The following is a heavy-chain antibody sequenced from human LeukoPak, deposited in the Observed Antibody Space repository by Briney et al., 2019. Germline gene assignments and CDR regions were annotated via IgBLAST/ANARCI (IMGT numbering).Heavy chain of an antibody. Sequence: PSETLSLTCTVSGGSISSSSYYWGWIRQPPGKGLEWIGSIYYSGSTYYNPSLKSRVTISVDTSKNQFSLELSSVTAADTAVYYCTRVDHRFYGSGYDSWGQGKLVIVSS. V-gene: IGHV4-39*07. CDR2: IYYSGST. D-gene: IGHD3-10*01. CDR3: TRVDHRFYGSGYDS. J-gene: IGHJ5*01. CDR1: GGSISSSSYY.